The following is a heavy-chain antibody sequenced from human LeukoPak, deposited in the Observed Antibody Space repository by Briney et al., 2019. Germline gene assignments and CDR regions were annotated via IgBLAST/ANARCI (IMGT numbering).Heavy chain of an antibody. D-gene: IGHD4-17*01. CDR3: ASSPGRVTSCAY. J-gene: IGHJ4*02. CDR1: GYTFTSYY. V-gene: IGHV1-46*01. CDR2: INPSGGST. Sequence: ASVKVSCKASGYTFTSYYMHWVRQAPGQGLEWMGIINPSGGSTSYAQKFQGRVTMTRDTSTSTVYMELSGLRSEDTAVYYCASSPGRVTSCAYWGQGTLVTVSS.